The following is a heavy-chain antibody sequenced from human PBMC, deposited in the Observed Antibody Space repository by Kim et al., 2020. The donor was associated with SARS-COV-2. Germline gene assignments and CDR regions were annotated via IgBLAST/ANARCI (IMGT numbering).Heavy chain of an antibody. D-gene: IGHD3-16*01. J-gene: IGHJ2*01. Sequence: GGSLRLSCAASGFTFSSYGMHWVRQAPGKGLEWVAVISYDGSNKYYADSVKGRFTISRDNSKNTLYLQMNSLRAEDTAVYYCAKEGDPFRLANYWYFDLWGRGTLVTVSS. CDR2: ISYDGSNK. CDR1: GFTFSSYG. V-gene: IGHV3-30*18. CDR3: AKEGDPFRLANYWYFDL.